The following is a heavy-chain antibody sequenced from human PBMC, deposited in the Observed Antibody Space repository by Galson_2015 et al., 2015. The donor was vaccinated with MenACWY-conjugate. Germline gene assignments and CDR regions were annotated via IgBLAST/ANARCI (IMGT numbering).Heavy chain of an antibody. CDR2: IYYSGST. V-gene: IGHV4-59*08. Sequence: ETLSLTCTVSGGSISSYYWSWIRQPPGKGLEWVGYIYYSGSTNYNPSLKSRVTISVDTSKNQFSLKLSSVTAADTAVYYCARGEMATIHFDIWGQGTMVTVSS. D-gene: IGHD5-24*01. J-gene: IGHJ3*02. CDR3: ARGEMATIHFDI. CDR1: GGSISSYY.